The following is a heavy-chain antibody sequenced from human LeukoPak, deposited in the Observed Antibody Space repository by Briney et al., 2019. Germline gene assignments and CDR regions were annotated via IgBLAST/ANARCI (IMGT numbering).Heavy chain of an antibody. Sequence: PSETLSLTCTVSGGSINYDYWSWIRQSPGKRLEWIGYIHYSGATNYSPSLNSRVTISVDTSKNQFSLKLSSVTAADTALYYCATLRGASTAVFDSWGRGTLVTVSS. CDR1: GGSINYDY. V-gene: IGHV4-59*08. CDR2: IHYSGAT. CDR3: ATLRGASTAVFDS. J-gene: IGHJ4*02. D-gene: IGHD2-21*02.